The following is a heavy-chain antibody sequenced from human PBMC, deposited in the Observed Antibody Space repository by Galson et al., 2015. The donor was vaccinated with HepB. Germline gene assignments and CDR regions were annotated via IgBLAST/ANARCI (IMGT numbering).Heavy chain of an antibody. J-gene: IGHJ4*02. V-gene: IGHV3-48*02. CDR1: GFTFTTAS. Sequence: SLRLSCAASGFTFTTASMNWVRQAPGKGLEWVSYIRSSSGVYYADSVKGRFTVSRDNAKNSLYLQLNSLRDEDTAVYYCARGSSWIDYWGQGTLVTVSS. CDR2: IRSSSGV. D-gene: IGHD6-13*01. CDR3: ARGSSWIDY.